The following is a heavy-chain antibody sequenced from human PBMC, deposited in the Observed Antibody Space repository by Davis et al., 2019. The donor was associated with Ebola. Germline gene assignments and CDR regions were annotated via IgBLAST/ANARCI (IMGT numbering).Heavy chain of an antibody. Sequence: PGGSLRLSCAASGFTFFSYGMHWVRQAPGRGLEWVSVISYDGSNKYYADSVKGRFTISRDNSKNTLYLQMNSLRAEDTAIYYCAKDQSLWGSHGPFDYWGQGTLVTVSS. CDR3: AKDQSLWGSHGPFDY. D-gene: IGHD3-16*01. V-gene: IGHV3-30*18. J-gene: IGHJ4*02. CDR1: GFTFFSYG. CDR2: ISYDGSNK.